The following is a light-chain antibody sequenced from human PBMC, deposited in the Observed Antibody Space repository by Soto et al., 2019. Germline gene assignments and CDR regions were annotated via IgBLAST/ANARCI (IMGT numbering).Light chain of an antibody. CDR3: SSYTTSTTQV. J-gene: IGLJ2*01. CDR1: SSDVGSYNY. Sequence: QSVLTQPASVSGSPGQSITISCTGNSSDVGSYNYVSWYQQHPGKAPKLMIYEVRNRPSGVSDRFSGSKSGKTASLTIFGLQAEDEADYYCSSYTTSTTQVFGGGTKVTVL. V-gene: IGLV2-14*01. CDR2: EVR.